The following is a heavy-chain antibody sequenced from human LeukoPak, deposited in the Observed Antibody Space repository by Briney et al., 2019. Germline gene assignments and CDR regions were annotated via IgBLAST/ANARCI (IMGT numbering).Heavy chain of an antibody. J-gene: IGHJ3*02. CDR3: TKRGYGSGSYYGRADTFDT. Sequence: ASVNVSCKVSGYTLTELSMHWVRQAPGKGLEWMGGFDPEDGETVYAQKFQGRVTMTKDTATDTAYMELSSLRSEDTAVYYCTKRGYGSGSYYGRADTFDTWGHGTMVTVSS. CDR2: FDPEDGET. D-gene: IGHD3-10*01. V-gene: IGHV1-24*01. CDR1: GYTLTELS.